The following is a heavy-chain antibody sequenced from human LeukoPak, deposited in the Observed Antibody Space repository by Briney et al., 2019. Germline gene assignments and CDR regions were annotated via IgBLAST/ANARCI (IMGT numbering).Heavy chain of an antibody. D-gene: IGHD1-1*01. CDR3: ARGKRTFDY. V-gene: IGHV3-11*01. CDR1: GFTFSQNY. J-gene: IGHJ4*02. CDR2: ISSSAYSI. Sequence: PGGSLRLSCAASGFTFSQNYMSWIRQAPGKGLEWVSYISSSAYSIYYAASVKGRFTISRDNAKNSLYLQMDSLRAEDTAIYYCARGKRTFDYWGQGTPVTVSS.